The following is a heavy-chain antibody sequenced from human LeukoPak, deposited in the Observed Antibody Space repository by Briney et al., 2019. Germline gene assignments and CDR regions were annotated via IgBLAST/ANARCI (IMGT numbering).Heavy chain of an antibody. Sequence: GGSLRLSCAASGFTFSSHWMHWVRQAPGKGLVWVSRINSDGSSISYADSVKGRFTISRDNAKNTLYLQMNSLRAEDTAVYSCALCRLPFYGMDVWGQGTTVTVSS. D-gene: IGHD2-2*01. J-gene: IGHJ6*02. CDR2: INSDGSSI. CDR3: ALCRLPFYGMDV. V-gene: IGHV3-74*01. CDR1: GFTFSSHW.